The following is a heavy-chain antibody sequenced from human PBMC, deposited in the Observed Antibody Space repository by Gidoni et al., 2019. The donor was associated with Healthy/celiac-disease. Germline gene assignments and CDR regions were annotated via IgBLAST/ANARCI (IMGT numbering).Heavy chain of an antibody. J-gene: IGHJ4*02. CDR3: AGLVITSRGAKGGPFDY. Sequence: QVQLQQWGAGLLKPSETLSLTCAVYGGSFSGYYWSWIRQPPGKGLEWIGEINHSGSTNYNPSLKRRVTISVDTSKNQFSLKLSSVTAADTAVYYCAGLVITSRGAKGGPFDYWGQGTLVTVSS. V-gene: IGHV4-34*01. D-gene: IGHD3-22*01. CDR1: GGSFSGYY. CDR2: INHSGST.